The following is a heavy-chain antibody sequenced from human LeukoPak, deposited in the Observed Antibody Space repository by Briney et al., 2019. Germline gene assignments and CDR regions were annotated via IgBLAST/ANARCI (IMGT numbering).Heavy chain of an antibody. CDR1: GFTFRSYG. CDR2: IWYDGSNK. CDR3: ATHHSTKGFDY. J-gene: IGHJ4*02. Sequence: AGGSLRLSCAASGFTFRSYGMHWVRQASGKGLDWVAIIWYDGSNKYYADSVKGRFIISKDNSKNTLYLQMNSLRAEDTAVYYCATHHSTKGFDYWGQGTLVTVSS. D-gene: IGHD2-15*01. V-gene: IGHV3-33*01.